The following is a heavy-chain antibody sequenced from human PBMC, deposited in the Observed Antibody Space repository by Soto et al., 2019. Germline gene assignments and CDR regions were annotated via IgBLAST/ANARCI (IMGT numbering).Heavy chain of an antibody. CDR3: ARRGSS. Sequence: EVQLVESGGGLVQPGGYLRLSCVASGFTFSSSEMYWVRKAPGKGLEWVSYIHPAGQPIFYADSVKGRFTISRDNAKNSLYLQMNSLRAEDTAVYYCARRGSSWGQGTMVTVSS. CDR2: IHPAGQPI. V-gene: IGHV3-48*03. D-gene: IGHD2-2*01. J-gene: IGHJ3*01. CDR1: GFTFSSSE.